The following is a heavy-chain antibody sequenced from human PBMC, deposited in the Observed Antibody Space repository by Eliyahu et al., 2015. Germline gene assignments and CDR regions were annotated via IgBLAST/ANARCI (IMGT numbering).Heavy chain of an antibody. D-gene: IGHD2-21*01. CDR3: AKGLERAYRALPPNDAFDL. CDR2: ILPVFGTA. V-gene: IGHV1-69*06. J-gene: IGHJ3*01. Sequence: QVQLVQSGAEVKKPGSSVKVSCKASGGTFSSYSINWVRQAPGQGLEWMGGILPVFGTANYAQKFQGRVSITADTSTNSAYMELSSLRSEDTAVYYCAKGLERAYRALPPNDAFDLWGQGTKVTVSS. CDR1: GGTFSSYS.